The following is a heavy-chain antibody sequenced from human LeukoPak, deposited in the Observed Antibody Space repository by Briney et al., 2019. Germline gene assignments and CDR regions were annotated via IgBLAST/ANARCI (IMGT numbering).Heavy chain of an antibody. D-gene: IGHD2-2*01. CDR1: GGSISSYY. J-gene: IGHJ4*02. CDR2: IYYSGST. Sequence: SETLSLTCIVSGGSISSYYWSWIRQPSGKGLEWIGYIYYSGSTYYNPSLKSRVTISVDTSKNQFSLKLSSVTAADTAVYYCAREQGSSLDYWGQGTLVTVSS. V-gene: IGHV4-59*12. CDR3: AREQGSSLDY.